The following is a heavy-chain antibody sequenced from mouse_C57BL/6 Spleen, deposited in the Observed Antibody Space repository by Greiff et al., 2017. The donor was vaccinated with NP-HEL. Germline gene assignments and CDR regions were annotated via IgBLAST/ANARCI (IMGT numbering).Heavy chain of an antibody. CDR2: IYPGDGDT. D-gene: IGHD2-12*01. Sequence: VKLQESGAELVKPGASVKISCKASGYAFSSYWMNWVKQRPGKGLEWIGQIYPGDGDTNYNGKFKGKATLTADKSSSTAYMQLSSLTSEDSAVYFCAREGYSGYAMDYWGQGTSVTVSS. CDR3: AREGYSGYAMDY. CDR1: GYAFSSYW. J-gene: IGHJ4*01. V-gene: IGHV1-80*01.